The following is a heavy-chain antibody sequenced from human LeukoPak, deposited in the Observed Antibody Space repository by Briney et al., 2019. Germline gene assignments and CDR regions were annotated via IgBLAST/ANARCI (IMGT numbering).Heavy chain of an antibody. CDR3: ARDRGYHVDY. D-gene: IGHD3-22*01. J-gene: IGHJ4*01. Sequence: TPSETLSLTCTVSGDSYWSWIRQPAGKGLEWIGRIDTSGNTNYNPSLKSRVTMSVDTSKNQFSLSLRSVTAADTAVYYCARDRGYHVDYWGQGTRVTVSS. V-gene: IGHV4-4*07. CDR2: IDTSGNT. CDR1: GDSY.